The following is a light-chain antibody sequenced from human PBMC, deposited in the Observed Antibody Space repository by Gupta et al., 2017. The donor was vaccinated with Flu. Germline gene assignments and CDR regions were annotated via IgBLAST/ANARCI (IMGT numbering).Light chain of an antibody. Sequence: ETVMTHARLSLPVTPREPASIACRSSQSLLHSNGDNYLDWYRKKPGQSPQLLIYLASMRSSGVPDRFSGSGSGTDFTLKISRVEAEDVGVYYCMHSLNSPPTFGPGTKVDLK. CDR2: LAS. J-gene: IGKJ3*01. CDR3: MHSLNSPPT. CDR1: QSLLHSNGDNY. V-gene: IGKV2-28*01.